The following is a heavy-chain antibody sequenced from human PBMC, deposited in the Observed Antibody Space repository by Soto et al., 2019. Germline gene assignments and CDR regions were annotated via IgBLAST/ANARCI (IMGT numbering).Heavy chain of an antibody. CDR1: GLTFSTYG. Sequence: VQLVESGGGVVQPGRSLRLSCGASGLTFSTYGFHWVRQAPGKGLEWVAVISNDVRNIHYAESVKGRFTISRDNSKNPLYLQMNSLRPNDTAVYYCVKDSLGGMTPVFMPGPDWGQGTLVTVSS. J-gene: IGHJ4*02. CDR2: ISNDVRNI. D-gene: IGHD2-2*01. V-gene: IGHV3-30*18. CDR3: VKDSLGGMTPVFMPGPD.